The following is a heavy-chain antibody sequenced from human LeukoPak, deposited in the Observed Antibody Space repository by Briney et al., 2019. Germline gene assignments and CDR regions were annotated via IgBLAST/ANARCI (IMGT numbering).Heavy chain of an antibody. Sequence: GGSLRLSCAASGFTVSSNYMSWVRQAPGKGLEWVSVINSGGITSYADSVKGRFTVSRDNSKNTLYLQMNSLKADDTAVYYCARLIYTYDSYFFDYWGQGTLVTVSS. CDR1: GFTVSSNY. CDR2: INSGGIT. D-gene: IGHD5-18*01. V-gene: IGHV3-53*01. CDR3: ARLIYTYDSYFFDY. J-gene: IGHJ4*02.